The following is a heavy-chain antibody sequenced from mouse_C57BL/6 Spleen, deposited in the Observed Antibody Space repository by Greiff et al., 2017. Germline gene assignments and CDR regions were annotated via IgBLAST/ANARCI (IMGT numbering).Heavy chain of an antibody. CDR2: IYPGDGDT. CDR1: GYAFSSSW. CDR3: ARLTYDYDPTWFAY. J-gene: IGHJ3*01. V-gene: IGHV1-82*01. Sequence: VQLQQSGPELVKPGASVKISCKASGYAFSSSWMNWVKQRPGKGLEWIGRIYPGDGDTNYNGKFKGKATLTADKSSSTAYMQLSSLTSEDSAVYFCARLTYDYDPTWFAYWGQGTLVTVSA. D-gene: IGHD2-4*01.